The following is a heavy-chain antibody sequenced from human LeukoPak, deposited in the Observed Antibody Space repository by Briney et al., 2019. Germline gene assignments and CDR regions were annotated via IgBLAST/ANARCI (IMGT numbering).Heavy chain of an antibody. J-gene: IGHJ3*02. CDR1: GGSISSYY. CDR2: IYYSGST. V-gene: IGHV4-59*01. CDR3: ARAFFRGGVTFDI. D-gene: IGHD3-16*01. Sequence: SETLSLTCTVSGGSISSYYWSWIRQPPGKGLEWIGYIYYSGSTNYNPSLKSQVTISVDTSKNQFSLKLSSVTAADTAVYYCARAFFRGGVTFDIWGQGTMVTVSS.